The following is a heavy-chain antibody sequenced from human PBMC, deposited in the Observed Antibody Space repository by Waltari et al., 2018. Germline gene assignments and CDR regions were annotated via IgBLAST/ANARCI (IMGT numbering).Heavy chain of an antibody. V-gene: IGHV3-20*04. J-gene: IGHJ3*02. CDR3: ARGNYDILTGYADAFDI. D-gene: IGHD3-9*01. CDR1: GFTFDDYG. CDR2: INWNGGST. Sequence: EVQLVESGGGVVRPGGSLRLSCAASGFTFDDYGMSWVRQAPGKGLEWVSSINWNGGSTGYADSVKGRFTISRDNAKNSLYLQMNSLRAEDTALYYCARGNYDILTGYADAFDIWGQGTMVTVSS.